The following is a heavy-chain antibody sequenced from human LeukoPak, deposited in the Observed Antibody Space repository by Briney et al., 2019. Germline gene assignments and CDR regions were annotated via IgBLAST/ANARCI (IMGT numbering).Heavy chain of an antibody. CDR1: GGSISSDY. D-gene: IGHD3-22*01. CDR3: ASRGYYDNSAYFRN. CDR2: IYYSGTT. V-gene: IGHV4-59*01. Sequence: SETLSLTCTVSGGSISSDYWTWIRQPPGRGLEWIAYIYYSGTTSYNPSLKSRVTISVDTSKNQFSLKLTSVTAADTAVYFCASRGYYDNSAYFRNWGQGTLVTVSS. J-gene: IGHJ4*02.